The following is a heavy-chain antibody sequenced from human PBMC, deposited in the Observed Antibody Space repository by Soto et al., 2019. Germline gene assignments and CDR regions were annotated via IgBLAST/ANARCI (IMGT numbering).Heavy chain of an antibody. CDR1: GYSFTSYW. D-gene: IGHD6-6*01. V-gene: IGHV5-10-1*01. CDR3: AREGNLEYSSSSSGYYYYYYGMDV. CDR2: IDPSDSYT. Sequence: GESLKISCKGSGYSFTSYWVSWVRQMPGKGLEWMGRIDPSDSYTNYSPSFQGHVTISADKSISTAYLQWSSLKASDTAMYYCAREGNLEYSSSSSGYYYYYYGMDVWGQGTTVTVSS. J-gene: IGHJ6*02.